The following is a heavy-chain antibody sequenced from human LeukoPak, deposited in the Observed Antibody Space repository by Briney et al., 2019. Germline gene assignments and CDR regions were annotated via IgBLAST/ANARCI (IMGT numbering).Heavy chain of an antibody. CDR3: ARARSRFYDSSGFDY. V-gene: IGHV3-13*01. Sequence: GGSLRLSCAASGFTFSSYDMHWVRQATGKGLEWVSAIGTAGDTYYPGSVKGRFTISRENAKNSLYLQMNSLRAGDTAVYYCARARSRFYDSSGFDYWGQGTLVTVSS. J-gene: IGHJ4*02. CDR1: GFTFSSYD. D-gene: IGHD3-22*01. CDR2: IGTAGDT.